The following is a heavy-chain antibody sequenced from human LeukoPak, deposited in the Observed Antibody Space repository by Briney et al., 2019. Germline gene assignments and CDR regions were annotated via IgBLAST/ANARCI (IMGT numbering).Heavy chain of an antibody. V-gene: IGHV4-59*08. D-gene: IGHD3-16*02. J-gene: IGHJ5*02. CDR1: GGSLSSYY. CDR2: IYDSGST. Sequence: LETLSLTCTVSGGSLSSYYWSCIREPPGERLEWIGYIYDSGSTNYNPTLQSGVTISVDTSKNQRSLKLSAVTAADTAVYYCARSYDYVWGSYRLNRFDPWGQGTLVTVSS. CDR3: ARSYDYVWGSYRLNRFDP.